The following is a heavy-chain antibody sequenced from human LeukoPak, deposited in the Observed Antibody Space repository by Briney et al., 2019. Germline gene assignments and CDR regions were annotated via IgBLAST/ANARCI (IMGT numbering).Heavy chain of an antibody. CDR1: GGSFSGYY. J-gene: IGHJ4*02. CDR3: ARRGYCASASCYRVSDC. CDR2: INHSGNT. D-gene: IGHD2-2*02. V-gene: IGHV4-34*01. Sequence: SETLSLTCAVYGGSFSGYYWSWIRQPPGKGLEWIGEINHSGNTYYNPSLKSRVTISVDTSNNQFSLKLSSVTATDTAIYYCARRGYCASASCYRVSDCWGQGTLVTVSS.